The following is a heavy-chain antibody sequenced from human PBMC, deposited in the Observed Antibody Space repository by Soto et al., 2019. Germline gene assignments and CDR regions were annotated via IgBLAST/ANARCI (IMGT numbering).Heavy chain of an antibody. CDR3: TRVLGYCSGGSCYHFDF. CDR2: IRSKAYGGTT. Sequence: EVQLVESGGGLVQPGRSLRLSCTASGFTFGDYAMSWFRQAPGKGLEWVGFIRSKAYGGTTEYAASVKGRFTISRDDSKSIAYLQMNSLKTEDTAVYYCTRVLGYCSGGSCYHFDFWGQGTLVTVSS. V-gene: IGHV3-49*03. D-gene: IGHD2-15*01. CDR1: GFTFGDYA. J-gene: IGHJ4*02.